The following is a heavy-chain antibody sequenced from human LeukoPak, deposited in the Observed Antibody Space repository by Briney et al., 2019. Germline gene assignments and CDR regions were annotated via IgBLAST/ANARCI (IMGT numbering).Heavy chain of an antibody. D-gene: IGHD3-9*01. CDR2: IYYSGST. CDR1: GGSISSSSYY. Sequence: SETLSLTCTVSGGSISSSSYYWGWIRQPPGKGLEWIGSIYYSGSTYYNPSLKSRVTISVDTSKNQFSLKLSSVTAADTAVYYCARQGPLRYFASFDPWGQETLVTVSS. V-gene: IGHV4-39*01. CDR3: ARQGPLRYFASFDP. J-gene: IGHJ5*02.